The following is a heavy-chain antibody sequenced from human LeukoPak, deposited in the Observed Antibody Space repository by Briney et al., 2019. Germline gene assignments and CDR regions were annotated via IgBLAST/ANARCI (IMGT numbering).Heavy chain of an antibody. CDR1: GGTFSSYA. D-gene: IGHD1-26*01. V-gene: IGHV1-69*04. Sequence: SVKVSCKASGGTFSSYAISWVRQAPGQGLEWMGRIIPILGIANYAQKFQGRVTITADKSASTAYMELSSLRSEDTAVYYCARDRFPVRGSYSDYWGQGTLVTVSS. CDR3: ARDRFPVRGSYSDY. CDR2: IIPILGIA. J-gene: IGHJ4*02.